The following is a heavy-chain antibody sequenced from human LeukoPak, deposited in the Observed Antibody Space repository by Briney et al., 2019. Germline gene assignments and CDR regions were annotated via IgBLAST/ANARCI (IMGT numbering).Heavy chain of an antibody. CDR3: TRGPEGIAAPPSFDP. CDR2: IYHSGSA. CDR1: GGSI. Sequence: SETLSLISTVSGGSIWIGQPPGKGLEWIGYIYHSGSANYKSSLKSRVTISLDTSKNQVSLKMRSVTAADTAVYYCTRGPEGIAAPPSFDPWGQGMLVTVSS. J-gene: IGHJ5*02. D-gene: IGHD6-13*01. V-gene: IGHV4-59*01.